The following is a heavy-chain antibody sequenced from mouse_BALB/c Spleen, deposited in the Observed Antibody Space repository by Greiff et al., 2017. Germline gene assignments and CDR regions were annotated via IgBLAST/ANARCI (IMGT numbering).Heavy chain of an antibody. CDR1: GYTFTSYW. D-gene: IGHD3-3*01. J-gene: IGHJ4*01. V-gene: IGHV1-5*01. Sequence: EVQLQQSGTVLARPGASVKMSCKASGYTFTSYWMHWVKQRPGQGLEWIGAIYPGNSDTSYNQKFKGKAKLTAVTSTSTAYMELSSLTNEDSAVYYCTRARVHYAMDYWGQGTSVTVSS. CDR3: TRARVHYAMDY. CDR2: IYPGNSDT.